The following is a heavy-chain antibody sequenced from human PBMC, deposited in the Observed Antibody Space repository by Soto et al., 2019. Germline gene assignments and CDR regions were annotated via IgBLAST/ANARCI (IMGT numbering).Heavy chain of an antibody. CDR2: IIPMLAAP. V-gene: IGHV1-69*13. Sequence: SVKVSCKASGGSFRTYAINWVRQAPGQGLEWMGGIIPMLAAPTYAQKFQGRLTITADESTTTVYMELSSLTSEDTAVYYCARVGPPSPSVIWFFDLWGRGTLVTVSS. CDR1: GGSFRTYA. CDR3: ARVGPPSPSVIWFFDL. J-gene: IGHJ2*01. D-gene: IGHD2-21*01.